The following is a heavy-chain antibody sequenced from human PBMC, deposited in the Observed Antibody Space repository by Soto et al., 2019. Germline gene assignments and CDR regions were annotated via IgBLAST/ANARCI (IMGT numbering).Heavy chain of an antibody. Sequence: GESLKISCKGSGYSFTSYWIGWVRQMPGKGLEWMGIIYPGDSDTRYSPSFQGQVTISADKSISTAYLQWSSLKASDTAMYYCARAHHVDMNYYYYGMDVWGQGTTVTVSS. J-gene: IGHJ6*02. D-gene: IGHD5-12*01. V-gene: IGHV5-51*01. CDR3: ARAHHVDMNYYYYGMDV. CDR2: IYPGDSDT. CDR1: GYSFTSYW.